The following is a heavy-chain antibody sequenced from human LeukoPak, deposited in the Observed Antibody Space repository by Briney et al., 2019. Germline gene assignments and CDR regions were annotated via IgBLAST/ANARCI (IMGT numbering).Heavy chain of an antibody. V-gene: IGHV4-59*01. CDR2: IYNSGST. J-gene: IGHJ3*02. CDR3: ARGYYDILTGYSESAFDI. D-gene: IGHD3-9*01. CDR1: GGSISSYY. Sequence: PSETLSLTCTVCGGSISSYYWSWIRQPPGKGLEWIGYIYNSGSTNYNPSLKSRVTILVGTSKNQFSLKLSSVTAADTAVYYCARGYYDILTGYSESAFDIWGQGTKVTVSS.